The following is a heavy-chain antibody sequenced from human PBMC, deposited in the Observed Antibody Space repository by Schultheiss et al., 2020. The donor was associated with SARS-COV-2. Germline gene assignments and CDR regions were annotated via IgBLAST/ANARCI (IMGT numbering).Heavy chain of an antibody. V-gene: IGHV4-59*01. CDR1: GGSFSGYY. J-gene: IGHJ4*02. Sequence: SETLSLTCAVYGGSFSGYYWSWIRQPPGKGLEWIGYIYYSGSAYYNPSLKSRVTISVDTSNNQFSLKLSSVTAADTAVYYCARAQVARGWLQLGPSDYWGQGTLVTVSS. CDR2: IYYSGSA. D-gene: IGHD5-24*01. CDR3: ARAQVARGWLQLGPSDY.